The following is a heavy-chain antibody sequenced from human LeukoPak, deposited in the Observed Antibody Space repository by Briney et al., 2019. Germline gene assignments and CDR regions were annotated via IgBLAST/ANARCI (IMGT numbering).Heavy chain of an antibody. J-gene: IGHJ3*02. Sequence: GGSLRLSCAASGFTFDDYAMHWVRQAPGKGLEWVSGISWNSGSIGYADSVKGRFTISRDNAKNSLYLQMNSLRAEDTALYYCAKEHRGAFDIWGQGTMVTVSS. CDR2: ISWNSGSI. D-gene: IGHD3-10*01. V-gene: IGHV3-9*01. CDR1: GFTFDDYA. CDR3: AKEHRGAFDI.